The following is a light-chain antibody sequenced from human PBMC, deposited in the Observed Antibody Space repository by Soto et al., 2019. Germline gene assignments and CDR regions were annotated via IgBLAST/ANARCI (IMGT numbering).Light chain of an antibody. CDR2: GNN. CDR3: QSYDSSLISYV. CDR1: SSNIGAGYD. Sequence: QSVLTQPPSVSGAPGQRVTICCTGSSSNIGAGYDVHWYQQLPGTAPKLLIYGNNNRPSGVPDRFSGSKSGTSASLAITGLQAEDEADYYCQSYDSSLISYVFGTGTKLTVL. V-gene: IGLV1-40*01. J-gene: IGLJ1*01.